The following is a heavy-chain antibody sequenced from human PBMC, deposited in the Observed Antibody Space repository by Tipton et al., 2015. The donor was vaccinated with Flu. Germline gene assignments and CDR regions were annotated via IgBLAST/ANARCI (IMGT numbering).Heavy chain of an antibody. Sequence: QLVQSGAEMKKPGESLKISCKGSGYSFTTYWIHWVRRMPGKELEWMGSIFPGNSDTRYSPSFQGQVTMSADKSISTAYLQWSRLTASDTGMYYCAAAVAAYAFDIWGQGTMVTVSS. J-gene: IGHJ3*02. CDR2: IFPGNSDT. D-gene: IGHD6-19*01. CDR1: GYSFTTYW. V-gene: IGHV5-51*03. CDR3: AAAVAAYAFDI.